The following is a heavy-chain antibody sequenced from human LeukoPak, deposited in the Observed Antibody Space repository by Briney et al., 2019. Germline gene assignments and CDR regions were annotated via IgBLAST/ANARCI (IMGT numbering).Heavy chain of an antibody. CDR1: GFTFNKYA. D-gene: IGHD2-2*01. CDR3: AKGFDCSSTSCRGNDY. V-gene: IGHV3-23*01. CDR2: IGRSGANS. J-gene: IGHJ4*02. Sequence: GGSLRLSCAASGFTFNKYAMSWVRQSPGKGLEWVSAIGRSGANSYYATSVKGRFTISRDNSKNTLYLQMNSLRAEDTAVYYCAKGFDCSSTSCRGNDYWGQGTLVTVSS.